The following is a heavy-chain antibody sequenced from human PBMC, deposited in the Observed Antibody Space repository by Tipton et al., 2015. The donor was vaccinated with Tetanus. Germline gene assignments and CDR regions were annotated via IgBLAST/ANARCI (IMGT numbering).Heavy chain of an antibody. CDR3: ARGGLWRAHYGFEL. V-gene: IGHV4-34*01. CDR2: INQSGSA. CDR1: GGSFSGYY. Sequence: GLVKPSETLFLTCTVSGGSFSGYYWSWIRQPPGGGLEWIGEINQSGSANYNPSLRSRVTMSVDSSNNQISLELKTVTAADTALYFCARGGLWRAHYGFELWGRGTLVTVSS. J-gene: IGHJ2*01. D-gene: IGHD3-16*01.